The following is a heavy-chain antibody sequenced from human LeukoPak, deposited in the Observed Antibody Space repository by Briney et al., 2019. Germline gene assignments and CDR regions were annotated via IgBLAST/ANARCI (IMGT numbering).Heavy chain of an antibody. CDR1: GFTVSSNY. Sequence: GGSLRLSCAASGFTVSSNYMSWVRQAPGKGLEWVSVIYSGGSTYYADSVKGRFTISRDNSKNTLYLQMNSLRAEDTAVYYCARDTAHDAFDIWGQGTMVTVS. V-gene: IGHV3-53*01. J-gene: IGHJ3*02. D-gene: IGHD5-18*01. CDR2: IYSGGST. CDR3: ARDTAHDAFDI.